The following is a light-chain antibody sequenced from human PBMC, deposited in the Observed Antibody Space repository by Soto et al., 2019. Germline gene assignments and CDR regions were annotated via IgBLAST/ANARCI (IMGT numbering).Light chain of an antibody. CDR1: SSDVGGYNY. Sequence: QSALTQPASVSGSPGQSITISCTGTSSDVGGYNYVSWYQQHPGKAPKLMIYDVSNRTSGVSNRFSGSKSGNTASLTISGLQAEDEADYYCSSYTGSSTYVVFGGGTKLTV. J-gene: IGLJ2*01. V-gene: IGLV2-14*01. CDR3: SSYTGSSTYVV. CDR2: DVS.